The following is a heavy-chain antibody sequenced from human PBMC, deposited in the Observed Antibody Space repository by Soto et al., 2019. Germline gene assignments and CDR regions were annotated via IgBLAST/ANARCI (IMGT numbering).Heavy chain of an antibody. Sequence: QMQLVQSGPEVKKPGTSVKVSCKASGFTFTSSAVQWVRQARGQRLEWIGWIVVGSGNTNYAQQVQERVTITRDMSKSTAYMELSSPRSEDTAVYYCAADGDIVGAYYTYGMDVWGPGTTVTVSS. V-gene: IGHV1-58*01. J-gene: IGHJ6*02. CDR2: IVVGSGNT. D-gene: IGHD1-26*01. CDR1: GFTFTSSA. CDR3: AADGDIVGAYYTYGMDV.